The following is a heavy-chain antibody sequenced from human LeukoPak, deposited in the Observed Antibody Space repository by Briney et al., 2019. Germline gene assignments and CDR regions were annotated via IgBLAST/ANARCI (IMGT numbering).Heavy chain of an antibody. D-gene: IGHD6-13*01. CDR2: ISDSGGNT. CDR1: GFTFSSYA. Sequence: PGGSLRLSCAAPGFTFSSYAMSWVRQAPGKGLEWVSAISDSGGNTYYADSVTGRFTISRDNSKNTLYLQMNSLRAEDTAVYYCAKDLHSSSWYNYFQHWGQGTLLTVSS. V-gene: IGHV3-23*01. CDR3: AKDLHSSSWYNYFQH. J-gene: IGHJ1*01.